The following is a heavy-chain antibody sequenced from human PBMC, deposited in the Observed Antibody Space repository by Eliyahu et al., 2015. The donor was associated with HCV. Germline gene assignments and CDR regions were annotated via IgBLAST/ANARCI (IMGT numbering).Heavy chain of an antibody. V-gene: IGHV3-11*01. J-gene: IGHJ4*02. CDR3: ARALDGTHRTSAPVY. D-gene: IGHD1-14*01. CDR2: IXGSGDTI. CDR1: GFTFSSYY. Sequence: QVELVESGGGSVMPGGSLRLSCTASGFTFSSYYMTWIRQAPGKGLEWLSYIXGSGDTIVYADSVQGRFTISRDNGKKSVYLEMNSLSAEDTALYYCARALDGTHRTSAPVYWGRGTLVSVSS.